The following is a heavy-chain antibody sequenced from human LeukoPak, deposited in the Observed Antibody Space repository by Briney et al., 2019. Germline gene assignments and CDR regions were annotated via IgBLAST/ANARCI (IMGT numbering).Heavy chain of an antibody. D-gene: IGHD1-1*01. J-gene: IGHJ4*02. V-gene: IGHV1-46*01. Sequence: ASVKVSCKASGYTFTGYYMHWVRQAPGQGLGWMGIINPSGGSTSYAQKFQGRVTMTRDMSTSTVYMELSSLRSEDTAVYYCAREGKTGTTFDYWGQGTLVTVSS. CDR3: AREGKTGTTFDY. CDR1: GYTFTGYY. CDR2: INPSGGST.